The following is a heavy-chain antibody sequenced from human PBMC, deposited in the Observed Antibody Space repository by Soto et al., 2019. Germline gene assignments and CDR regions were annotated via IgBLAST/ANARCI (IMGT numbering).Heavy chain of an antibody. CDR1: GDAFTSYG. Sequence: GASVKLSCKASGDAFTSYGISWVRQAPGQGLEWMGWISAYNGNTNYAQKLQGRVTMTTDTSTSTAYMELRSLRSDDTAVYYCATYYDSSGYYNDAFDIWGQGTMVTVSS. D-gene: IGHD3-22*01. CDR2: ISAYNGNT. J-gene: IGHJ3*02. CDR3: ATYYDSSGYYNDAFDI. V-gene: IGHV1-18*01.